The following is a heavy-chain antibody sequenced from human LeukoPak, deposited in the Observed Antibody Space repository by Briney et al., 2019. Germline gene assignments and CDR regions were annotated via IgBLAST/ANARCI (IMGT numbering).Heavy chain of an antibody. CDR1: GASVSAMTNY. CDR2: ISYSGTT. V-gene: IGHV4-39*07. CDR3: ARRRSRFYGDYGMDV. J-gene: IGHJ6*02. Sequence: SETLSLTCSVSGASVSAMTNYWGWIRQPLGKGLEWIATISYSGTTYYSPSLQSRVTISADPSKNQFSQNLRSVTAADTAVYYCARRRSRFYGDYGMDVWGQGTTVTVSS. D-gene: IGHD4-17*01.